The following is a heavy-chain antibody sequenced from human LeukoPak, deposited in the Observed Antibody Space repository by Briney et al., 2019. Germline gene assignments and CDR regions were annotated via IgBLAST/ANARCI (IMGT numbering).Heavy chain of an antibody. CDR1: GFTFSSYG. V-gene: IGHV3-33*01. J-gene: IGHJ4*02. D-gene: IGHD6-19*01. CDR2: IWYDGSNK. CDR3: ARPRGSSGPPNY. Sequence: EGSLRLSCAASGFTFSSYGMHWVRQAPGKGLEWVAVIWYDGSNKYYADSVKGRFTISRDNSKNTLYLQMNSLRAEDTAVYYCARPRGSSGPPNYWGQGTLVTVSS.